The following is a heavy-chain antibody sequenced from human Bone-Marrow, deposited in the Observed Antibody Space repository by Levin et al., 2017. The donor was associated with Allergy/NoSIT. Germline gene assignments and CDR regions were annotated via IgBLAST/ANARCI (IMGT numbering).Heavy chain of an antibody. Sequence: PGGSLRLSCAASGFTVSSNYMSWVRQAPGKGLEWVSVIYSGGSTYYADSVKGRFTISRDNSKNTLYLQMNSLRAEDTAVYYCASRGGYCSSTSCPRNDYFDYWGQGTLVTVSS. D-gene: IGHD2-2*01. CDR2: IYSGGST. CDR3: ASRGGYCSSTSCPRNDYFDY. J-gene: IGHJ4*02. CDR1: GFTVSSNY. V-gene: IGHV3-66*02.